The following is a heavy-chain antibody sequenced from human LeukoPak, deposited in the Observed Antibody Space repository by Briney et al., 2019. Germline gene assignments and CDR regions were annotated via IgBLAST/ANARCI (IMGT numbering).Heavy chain of an antibody. D-gene: IGHD6-19*01. CDR2: FDPEDGET. V-gene: IGHV1-24*01. J-gene: IGHJ3*02. Sequence: ASVKVSCKVSGYTLTELSMHWVRQAPGKGLEWMGGFDPEDGETIYAQRFQGRVTMTEDTSTDTAYMELSSLRSEDTAVYYCATALMSSSGWSDAFDIWGQGTMVTVSS. CDR3: ATALMSSSGWSDAFDI. CDR1: GYTLTELS.